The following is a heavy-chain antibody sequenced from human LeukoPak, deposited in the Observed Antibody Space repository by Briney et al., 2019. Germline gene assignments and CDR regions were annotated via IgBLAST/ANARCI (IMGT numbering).Heavy chain of an antibody. V-gene: IGHV3-9*01. CDR3: GKDISAGGMDV. CDR1: ESTFDHA. Sequence: GGSLRLSCTASESTFDHAMHWVRQTPGKGLEWVSGIGWNSARTGYADSVRGRFTISRDNAKNSLYLQMNSLRAEDTALYYCGKDISAGGMDVWGQGATVTVSS. D-gene: IGHD3-10*01. J-gene: IGHJ6*02. CDR2: IGWNSART.